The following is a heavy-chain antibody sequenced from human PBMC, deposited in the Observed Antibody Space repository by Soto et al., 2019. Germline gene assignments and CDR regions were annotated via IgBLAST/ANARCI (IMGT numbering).Heavy chain of an antibody. J-gene: IGHJ3*02. CDR3: ARGSSSGWYLHDAFDI. V-gene: IGHV4-61*01. CDR2: IYYSGST. D-gene: IGHD6-19*01. CDR1: GGSVSSGSYY. Sequence: LSLTCTVSGGSVSSGSYYWNWIRQPPGKGLEWIGYIYYSGSTNYNPSLKSRVTISVDTSKNQFSLKLSSVTAADTAVYYCARGSSSGWYLHDAFDIWGQGTMVTVSS.